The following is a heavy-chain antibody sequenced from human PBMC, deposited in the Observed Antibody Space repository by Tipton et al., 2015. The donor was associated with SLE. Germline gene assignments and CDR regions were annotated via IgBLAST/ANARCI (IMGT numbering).Heavy chain of an antibody. CDR3: ARDGDGGSGSYDAFDI. Sequence: TLSLTCTGSGGSISSHYWSWLRQPPGKGLEWFGYIYYSGSTNYNPSLKSRVTISVDTSKNQFSLKLSSVTAADTAVYYCARDGDGGSGSYDAFDIWGQGTMVTDSS. CDR2: IYYSGST. D-gene: IGHD3-10*01. V-gene: IGHV4-59*11. J-gene: IGHJ3*02. CDR1: GGSISSHY.